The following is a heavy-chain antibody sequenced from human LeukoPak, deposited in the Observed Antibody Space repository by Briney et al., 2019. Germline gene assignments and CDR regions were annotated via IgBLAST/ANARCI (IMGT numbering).Heavy chain of an antibody. CDR2: INPNGGST. D-gene: IGHD6-25*01. J-gene: IGHJ4*02. Sequence: GASVNVSCKASGYTFTTYYMHWVRQAPGQGLEWMGIINPNGGSTSYAQKFQGRVTMTRDMSTSTVYMGLSSLRSEDTAVYYCTRGARRSASGDYFDYWGQGTLVTVSS. CDR3: TRGARRSASGDYFDY. CDR1: GYTFTTYY. V-gene: IGHV1-46*01.